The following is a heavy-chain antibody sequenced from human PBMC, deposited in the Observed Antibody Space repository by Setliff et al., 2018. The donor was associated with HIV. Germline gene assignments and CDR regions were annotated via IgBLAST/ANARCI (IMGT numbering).Heavy chain of an antibody. CDR1: TYFSSSGYY. CDR3: ARTSMVRGTKYGMDV. V-gene: IGHV4-38-2*01. D-gene: IGHD3-10*01. CDR2: MHQSGRT. Sequence: ASETLSLTCAVSTYFSSSGYYWAWIRQSPGKGLEWIGSMHQSGRTQYNPSLKSRVTISGDTSKSQFSLNLSSVTAADTAVYYCARTSMVRGTKYGMDVWGQGTTVTVSS. J-gene: IGHJ6*02.